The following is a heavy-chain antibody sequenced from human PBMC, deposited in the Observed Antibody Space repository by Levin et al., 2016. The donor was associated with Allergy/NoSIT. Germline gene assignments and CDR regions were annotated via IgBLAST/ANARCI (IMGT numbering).Heavy chain of an antibody. CDR1: TFSFSTYA. V-gene: IGHV3-30*01. J-gene: IGHJ6*02. CDR2: VSFDGGNK. CDR3: ARDTSQWDPPYYSMDL. D-gene: IGHD1-26*01. Sequence: GGSLRLSCVGYTFSFSTYAIHWVRQAPGKGLEWVAVVSFDGGNKYYSESVKGRFRISRDNPKRTLYLHMDSLRSQDTGVYFCARDTSQWDPPYYSMDLWGQGTTVTVSS.